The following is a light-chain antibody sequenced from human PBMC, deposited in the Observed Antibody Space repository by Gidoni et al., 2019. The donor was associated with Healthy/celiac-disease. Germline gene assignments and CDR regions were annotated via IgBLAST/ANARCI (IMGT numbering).Light chain of an antibody. CDR3: QQRSNCCA. CDR1: QSVSSY. CDR2: DAS. J-gene: IGKJ5*01. Sequence: EIVLTQSPATLSWSPGERATLSCRASQSVSSYLAWYQQKPGQAPRLLIYDASNSATGIPARFSGSGSGTDFTLTISSLEPEDFAVYYCQQRSNCCAFGQGTRLEIK. V-gene: IGKV3-11*01.